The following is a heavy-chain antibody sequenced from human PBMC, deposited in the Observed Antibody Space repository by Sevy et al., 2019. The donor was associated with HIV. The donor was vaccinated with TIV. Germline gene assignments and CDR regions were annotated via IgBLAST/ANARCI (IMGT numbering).Heavy chain of an antibody. J-gene: IGHJ6*02. V-gene: IGHV3-9*01. CDR2: ISWNGADI. Sequence: GGSLRLSCAASNLTFEDYVMHWVRRAPGKGLEWVSGISWNGADIGFAASVKGRFTISRDNAKSSVYLQINSLTPEDTGVYYCAKGQQLITQSGSYFYYGMNVWGQGTTVTVSS. CDR3: AKGQQLITQSGSYFYYGMNV. CDR1: NLTFEDYV. D-gene: IGHD6-13*01.